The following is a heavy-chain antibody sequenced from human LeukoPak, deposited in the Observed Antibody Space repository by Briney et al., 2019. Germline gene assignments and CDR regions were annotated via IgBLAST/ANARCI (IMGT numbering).Heavy chain of an antibody. CDR1: GFTFSSYA. Sequence: GGSLRLSCAASGFTFSSYAMHWVRQAPGKGLVWVSRINTDGSSTSYADSVKGRFTISRDNAKNTLYLQMNSLRAEDTAVYYCARGVTGSSYYFNYWGQGTLVTVSS. CDR3: ARGVTGSSYYFNY. CDR2: INTDGSST. D-gene: IGHD1-20*01. J-gene: IGHJ4*02. V-gene: IGHV3-74*01.